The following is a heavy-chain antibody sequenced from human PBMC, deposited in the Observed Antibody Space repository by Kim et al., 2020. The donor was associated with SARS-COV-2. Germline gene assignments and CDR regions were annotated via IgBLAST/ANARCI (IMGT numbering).Heavy chain of an antibody. D-gene: IGHD6-13*01. V-gene: IGHV3-30-3*01. Sequence: GGSLRLSCAASGFTFSSYAMHWVRQAPGKGLEWVAVISYDGSNKYYADSVKGRFTISRDNSKNTLYLQMNSLRAEDTAVYYCARDLSQIAAAGIPFDPWGQGTLVTVSS. CDR2: ISYDGSNK. CDR3: ARDLSQIAAAGIPFDP. CDR1: GFTFSSYA. J-gene: IGHJ5*02.